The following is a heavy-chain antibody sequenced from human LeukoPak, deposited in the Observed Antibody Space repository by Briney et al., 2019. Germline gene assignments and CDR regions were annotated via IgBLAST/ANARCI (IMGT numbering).Heavy chain of an antibody. J-gene: IGHJ4*02. CDR2: VRDRANSYAT. D-gene: IGHD3-9*01. Sequence: GGSLTLSCAASGFSFSDSPMHWVRQASGKGLEWVGRVRDRANSYATGYAASVEGRFTISRDDSENTAYLQMNSLIIEDTAVYYCTRQRPQTGTFDYWGQGVLVTVSS. CDR3: TRQRPQTGTFDY. CDR1: GFSFSDSP. V-gene: IGHV3-73*01.